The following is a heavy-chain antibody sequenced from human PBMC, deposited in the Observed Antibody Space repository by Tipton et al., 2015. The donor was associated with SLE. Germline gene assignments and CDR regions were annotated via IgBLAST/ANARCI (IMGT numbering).Heavy chain of an antibody. V-gene: IGHV3-11*01. Sequence: GSLRLSCAASEFTFRESYMSWIRQAPGKGLEWVGYINSAGTGIHYADSVKGRFTISRDNAKNSLYLQIKSLRAEDTAVYYCGRVYLSFVVEPAAVWVDYWGQGTLVTVSS. CDR1: EFTFRESY. J-gene: IGHJ4*02. CDR2: INSAGTGI. D-gene: IGHD2-2*01. CDR3: GRVYLSFVVEPAAVWVDY.